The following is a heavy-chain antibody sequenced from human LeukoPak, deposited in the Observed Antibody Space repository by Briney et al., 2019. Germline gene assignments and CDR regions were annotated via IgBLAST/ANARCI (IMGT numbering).Heavy chain of an antibody. CDR1: GYSISSGYF. J-gene: IGHJ3*02. CDR2: IYHSGST. D-gene: IGHD1-14*01. Sequence: PSETLSLTCTVSGYSISSGYFWGWIRQPPGKGLEWIGSIYHSGSTYYNPSLESRVTILVDTSKNLFSLNLSSVTAADTAVYYCARHEWGITNAFDIWGQGTMVTVSS. CDR3: ARHEWGITNAFDI. V-gene: IGHV4-38-2*02.